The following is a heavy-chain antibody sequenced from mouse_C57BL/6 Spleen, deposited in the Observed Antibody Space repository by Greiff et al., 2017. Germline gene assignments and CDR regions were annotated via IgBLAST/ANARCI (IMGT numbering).Heavy chain of an antibody. CDR2: IDPSDSET. D-gene: IGHD2-4*01. J-gene: IGHJ2*01. CDR1: GYTFTSYW. CDR3: ARDWGLRRGESFDY. V-gene: IGHV1-52*01. Sequence: VQLQQPGAELVRPGSSVKLSCKASGYTFTSYWMHWVKQRPIQGLEWIGNIDPSDSETHYNQKFKDKATLTVDKSSSTAYMQLSSLTSEDSAVYYCARDWGLRRGESFDYWGQGTTLTVSS.